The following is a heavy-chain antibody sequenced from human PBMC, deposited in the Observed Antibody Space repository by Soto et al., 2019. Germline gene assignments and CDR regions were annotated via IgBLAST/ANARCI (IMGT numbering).Heavy chain of an antibody. CDR2: IYSGGST. J-gene: IGHJ4*02. CDR3: ATYGPRGYSGYVDY. V-gene: IGHV3-53*01. D-gene: IGHD5-12*01. Sequence: GSLRLSCAASGFTVSSNYMSWVRQAPGKGLEWVSVIYSGGSTYYADSVKGRFTIFRDNSKNTLYLQMNSLRAEDTAVYYCATYGPRGYSGYVDYWGQGTLATVSS. CDR1: GFTVSSNY.